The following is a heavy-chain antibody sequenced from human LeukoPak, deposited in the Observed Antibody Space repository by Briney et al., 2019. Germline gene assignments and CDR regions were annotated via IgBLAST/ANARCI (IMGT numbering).Heavy chain of an antibody. CDR2: IIPIFGTA. J-gene: IGHJ4*02. Sequence: AVKVSCKASGGTFSSYAISWVRQAPGQGLEWMGGIIPIFGTANYAQKFQGRVTITTDESTSTAYMELSSLRSEDTAVYYCARALSGSYSIFDYWGQGTLVTVSS. V-gene: IGHV1-69*05. CDR3: ARALSGSYSIFDY. D-gene: IGHD1-26*01. CDR1: GGTFSSYA.